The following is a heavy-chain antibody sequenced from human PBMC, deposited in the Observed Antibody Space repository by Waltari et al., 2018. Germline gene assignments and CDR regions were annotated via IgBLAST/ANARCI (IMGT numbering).Heavy chain of an antibody. CDR3: ARIGLGATGYRH. CDR1: GFTFTCFW. Sequence: EVQLVESGVGLVQPGGSLRLSWDGPGFTFTCFWMLWVRQAPGKGRFWISRINSEGSSTGYADSVKGRFTISRDNAKNTLYLQMDSLRAEDTAVYYCARIGLGATGYRHWGQGTLVTVSS. V-gene: IGHV3-74*01. CDR2: INSEGSST. D-gene: IGHD2-15*01. J-gene: IGHJ4*02.